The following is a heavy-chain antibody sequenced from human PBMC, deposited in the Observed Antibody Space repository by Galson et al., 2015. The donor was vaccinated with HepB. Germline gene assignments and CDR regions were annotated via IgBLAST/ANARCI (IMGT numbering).Heavy chain of an antibody. CDR3: ARVSGRYYYGSGSETPKRYYFDY. V-gene: IGHV4-59*01. J-gene: IGHJ4*02. CDR2: IYYSGST. Sequence: ETLSLTCTVSGGSISSYYWSWIRQPPGKGLEWIGYIYYSGSTNYNPSLKSRVTISVDTSKNQFSLKLSSVTAADTAVYYCARVSGRYYYGSGSETPKRYYFDYWGQGTLVTVSS. CDR1: GGSISSYY. D-gene: IGHD3-10*01.